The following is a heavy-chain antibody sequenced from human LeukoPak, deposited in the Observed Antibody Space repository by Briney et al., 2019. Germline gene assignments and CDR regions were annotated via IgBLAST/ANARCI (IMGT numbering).Heavy chain of an antibody. CDR1: GFTFSSYT. Sequence: GGSLRLSCAASGFTFSSYTMNWVRQPPGKGLEWVSNIGTSSTTIYYADSVKGRFTISRDNAKNSLCLQMNSLRADDTAVYYCARFAAGGSYYYYMDVWGKGTTVTVSS. V-gene: IGHV3-48*01. J-gene: IGHJ6*03. CDR2: IGTSSTTI. CDR3: ARFAAGGSYYYYMDV. D-gene: IGHD6-25*01.